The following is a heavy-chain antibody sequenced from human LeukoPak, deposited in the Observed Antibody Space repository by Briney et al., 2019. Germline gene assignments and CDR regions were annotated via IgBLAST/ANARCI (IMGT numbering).Heavy chain of an antibody. V-gene: IGHV3-21*01. CDR1: GFTFSSFS. J-gene: IGHJ4*02. D-gene: IGHD3-3*01. CDR3: ARGGLTITMFGVDFIRNFDR. Sequence: GGSLRLSCAASGFTFSSFSMNWVRQAPGKGLEWVSSITSSGFIYYADSLKGRFTISGDSAENSLYLQMNSLTAEGTAVYYCARGGLTITMFGVDFIRNFDRWGQGTLVTVSS. CDR2: ITSSGFI.